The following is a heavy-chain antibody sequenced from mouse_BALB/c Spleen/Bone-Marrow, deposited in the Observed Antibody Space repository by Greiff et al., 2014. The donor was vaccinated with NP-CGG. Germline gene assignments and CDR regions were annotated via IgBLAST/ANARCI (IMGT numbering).Heavy chain of an antibody. D-gene: IGHD1-2*01. V-gene: IGHV2-9*02. CDR3: ARITTATGAMDY. CDR1: GFSLTNYG. Sequence: QVQLQQPGPGLVAPSQSLSITCTVSGFSLTNYGVHWVRQPPGKGLGWLGVIWADGSTNCNSALMSRLSISKDNSKSQVFFKMNSLQTDDTAMYYCARITTATGAMDYWGQGTSVTVSS. CDR2: IWADGST. J-gene: IGHJ4*01.